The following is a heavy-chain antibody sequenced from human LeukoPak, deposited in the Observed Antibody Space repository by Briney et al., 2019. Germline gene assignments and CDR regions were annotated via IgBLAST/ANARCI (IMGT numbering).Heavy chain of an antibody. V-gene: IGHV3-23*01. J-gene: IGHJ1*01. CDR2: ISGSGGST. Sequence: PGGSLRLSCAASGFTFSSYAMHWVRQAPGKGLEWVSAISGSGGSTYYADSVKGRFTISRDNSKNTLYLQMNSLRAEDTAVYYCANSYADYYPEYFQHWGQGTLVTVSS. CDR3: ANSYADYYPEYFQH. CDR1: GFTFSSYA. D-gene: IGHD3-10*01.